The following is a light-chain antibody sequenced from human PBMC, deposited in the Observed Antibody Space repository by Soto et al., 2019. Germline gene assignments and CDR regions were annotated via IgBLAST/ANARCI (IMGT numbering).Light chain of an antibody. CDR3: QQRSNWPPALT. CDR2: DAS. J-gene: IGKJ4*01. CDR1: QSVSSY. Sequence: EIVLTQSPATLSLSPGERATLSCRASQSVSSYLAWYQQKPGQAPRLLIYDASNRATGIPARFSGSGSGTGFTLTISSIEPEDFAVYYCQQRSNWPPALTFGGGTKVEIK. V-gene: IGKV3-11*01.